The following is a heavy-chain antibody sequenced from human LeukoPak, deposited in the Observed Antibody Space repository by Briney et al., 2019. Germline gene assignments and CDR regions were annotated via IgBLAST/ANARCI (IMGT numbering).Heavy chain of an antibody. J-gene: IGHJ2*01. CDR3: ARGYYDILTGYFFYWYFDL. CDR1: GGFISSGSYY. Sequence: PSETLSLTCTVSGGFISSGSYYWTWIRQPAGEGLEWIGRIPTSGSTSYNPSLKSRVTMSVDTSKNQFSLKLSSVTAADTAVYYCARGYYDILTGYFFYWYFDLWGRGTQVTVSS. D-gene: IGHD3-9*01. CDR2: IPTSGST. V-gene: IGHV4-61*02.